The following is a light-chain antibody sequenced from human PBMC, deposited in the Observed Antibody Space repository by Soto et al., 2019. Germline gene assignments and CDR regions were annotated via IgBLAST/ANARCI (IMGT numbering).Light chain of an antibody. J-gene: IGKJ1*01. CDR2: DAF. CDR3: QQYKSYPWT. CDR1: QTISGW. Sequence: DIRMTQSPSTLSASVGDGVTITCRASQTISGWLAWYQQRPGKAPKLLISDAFSLRSGVPSRFSGSGSGTEFTLTISSLQPDDFGSYYCQQYKSYPWTFGHGTTVEV. V-gene: IGKV1-5*01.